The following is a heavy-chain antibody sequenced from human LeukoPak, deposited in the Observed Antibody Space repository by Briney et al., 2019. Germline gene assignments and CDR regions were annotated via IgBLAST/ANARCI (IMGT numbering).Heavy chain of an antibody. CDR3: ARGSGYDIFFDY. CDR2: INPNSGGT. CDR1: GYTFTGYY. V-gene: IGHV1-2*02. D-gene: IGHD5-12*01. J-gene: IGHJ4*02. Sequence: GASVKVSCMASGYTFTGYYMHWVRQAPGQGLEWMGWINPNSGGTNCAQKFQGRVSMTRDTSISTAYMELSRLRSEDMAVYYCARGSGYDIFFDYWGQGTLVTVSS.